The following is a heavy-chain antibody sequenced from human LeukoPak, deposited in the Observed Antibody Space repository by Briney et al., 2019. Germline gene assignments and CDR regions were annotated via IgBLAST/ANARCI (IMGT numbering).Heavy chain of an antibody. CDR1: GFTFSNGW. CDR3: TTDSVVVPASGY. V-gene: IGHV3-15*01. J-gene: IGHJ4*02. CDR2: IKSKTDGGTT. D-gene: IGHD2-2*01. Sequence: GGSYALACAASGFTFSNGWLSWVGHASGKGMEWVGRIKSKTDGGTTDYAAPVKGRFTISRDDSKITLYLQMNSLKTEDTAVYYCTTDSVVVPASGYWGQGTLVTVSS.